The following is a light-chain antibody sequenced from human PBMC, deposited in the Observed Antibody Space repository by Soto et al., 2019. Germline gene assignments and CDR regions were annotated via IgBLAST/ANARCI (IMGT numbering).Light chain of an antibody. CDR1: QDIRNY. V-gene: IGKV1-27*01. CDR3: QKYDRAPFT. J-gene: IGKJ3*01. Sequence: DIQMTQSPSSLSVSVGDRVTITCRASQDIRNYLAWYQQKPGKVHKLLIYAASTLQSGVPSRFSGSGSGTDFTLTINSLQPEDIATYYCQKYDRAPFTFGPGTKVDIK. CDR2: AAS.